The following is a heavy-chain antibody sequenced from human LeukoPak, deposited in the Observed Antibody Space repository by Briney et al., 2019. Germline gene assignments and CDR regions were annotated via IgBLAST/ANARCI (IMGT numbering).Heavy chain of an antibody. D-gene: IGHD2-21*01. CDR3: ARHLNNCGDDCYIFDY. V-gene: IGHV4-59*08. Sequence: PSETLSLTCSVSGGSINSGYWSWIRQPPGKGLEWMGYIYYSGSTNYNPSLKSRVTISVDTSKDQFSLRVSSVTAADTAVYYCARHLNNCGDDCYIFDYWGQGTLVTVSS. CDR2: IYYSGST. J-gene: IGHJ4*02. CDR1: GGSINSGY.